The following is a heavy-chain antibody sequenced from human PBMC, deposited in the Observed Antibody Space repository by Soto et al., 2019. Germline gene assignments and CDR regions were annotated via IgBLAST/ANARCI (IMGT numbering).Heavy chain of an antibody. V-gene: IGHV3-30*18. Sequence: QVQLVESGGGVVQPGRSLRLSCAASGFTFSSYGMHWVRQAPGKGLEWVAVISYDGSNKYYADSVKGRFTISRDNSKNTLYLQMNSLRAEDTAVYYCAKDLAIDDWGQGTLVTVSS. J-gene: IGHJ4*02. CDR1: GFTFSSYG. CDR3: AKDLAIDD. CDR2: ISYDGSNK.